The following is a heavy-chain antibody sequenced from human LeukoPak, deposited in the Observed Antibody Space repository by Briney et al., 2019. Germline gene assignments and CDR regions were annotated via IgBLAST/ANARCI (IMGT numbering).Heavy chain of an antibody. D-gene: IGHD5-12*01. CDR2: IYYSGST. Sequence: PSETLSLTCTVPGGSISSSSYYWGWIRQPPGKGLEWIGSIYYSGSTYYNPSLKSRVTISVDTSKNQFSLKLSSVTAADTAVYYCARLVATDFDYWGQGTLVTVSS. J-gene: IGHJ4*02. CDR3: ARLVATDFDY. CDR1: GGSISSSSYY. V-gene: IGHV4-39*01.